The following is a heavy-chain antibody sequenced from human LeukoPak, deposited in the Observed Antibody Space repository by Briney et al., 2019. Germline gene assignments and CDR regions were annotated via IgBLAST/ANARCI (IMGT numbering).Heavy chain of an antibody. D-gene: IGHD3-10*01. CDR1: GYTFTSYA. Sequence: ASVKVSCKASGYTFTSYAMHWVRQAPGQRLEWMGWINAGNGNTKYSQKFQGRVTITRDTSASTAYMELSSLRSEDTAVYYCARGSSIDYYGSGSYPDYWGQGTLVTVSS. CDR3: ARGSSIDYYGSGSYPDY. V-gene: IGHV1-3*01. J-gene: IGHJ4*02. CDR2: INAGNGNT.